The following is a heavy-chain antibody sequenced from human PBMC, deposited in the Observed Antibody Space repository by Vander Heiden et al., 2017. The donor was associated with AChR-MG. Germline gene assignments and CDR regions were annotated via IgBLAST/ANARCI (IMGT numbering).Heavy chain of an antibody. CDR3: ARRDRYSNSD. V-gene: IGHV1-8*01. Sequence: QVQLVQSASELKKLGASAKVSCKASGYTFSSYDINWVGRATGQGLEWMGWMNPNSGNTGYAQKFQGRVTMTRNTSISTAYMEVSSLRSEDTAVYYCARRDRYSNSDWVQGTLVTVSS. D-gene: IGHD6-6*01. CDR2: MNPNSGNT. J-gene: IGHJ4*02. CDR1: GYTFSSYD.